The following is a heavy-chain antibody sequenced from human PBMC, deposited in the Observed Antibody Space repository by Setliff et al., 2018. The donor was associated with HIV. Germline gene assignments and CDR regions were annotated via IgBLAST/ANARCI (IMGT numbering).Heavy chain of an antibody. Sequence: GGSLRLSCAASGFTFTNYWMSWVRQAPGKGLEWVANIKEDGSETFYVDSVKGRFAMSRDNAKNSLYLEMNSLRAEDTAVYFCAKDDYVWGNPFDYWGQGTLVTVSS. CDR3: AKDDYVWGNPFDY. D-gene: IGHD3-16*01. CDR2: IKEDGSET. V-gene: IGHV3-7*03. CDR1: GFTFTNYW. J-gene: IGHJ4*02.